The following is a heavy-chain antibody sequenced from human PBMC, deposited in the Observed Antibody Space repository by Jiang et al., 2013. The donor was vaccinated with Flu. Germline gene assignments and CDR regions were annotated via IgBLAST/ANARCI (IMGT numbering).Heavy chain of an antibody. V-gene: IGHV4-39*01. J-gene: IGHJ4*02. D-gene: IGHD3-22*01. CDR1: GGSISSSSYY. CDR2: IYYSGST. CDR3: ARRPSRVVITEEDY. Sequence: KPSETLSLTCTVSGGSISSSSYYWGWIRQPPGKGLEWIGSIYYSGSTYYNPSLKSRVTISVDTSKNQFSLKLSSVTAADTAVYYCARRPSRVVITEEDYWGQGTLVTVSS.